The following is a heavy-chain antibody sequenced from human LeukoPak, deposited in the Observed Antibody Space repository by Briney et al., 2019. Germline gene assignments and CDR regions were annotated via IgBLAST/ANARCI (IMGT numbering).Heavy chain of an antibody. D-gene: IGHD6-13*01. CDR3: ARDPKYSNSWFFDY. Sequence: PGGSLRLSCAASGFAFSRSGMHWVRQAPGKGLEWVAVVWYDGSNKHYADSVKGRFTISRDNSNNTLYPQMNSLRAEDTAVYYCARDPKYSNSWFFDYWGQGTLVTVSS. CDR2: VWYDGSNK. CDR1: GFAFSRSG. V-gene: IGHV3-33*01. J-gene: IGHJ4*02.